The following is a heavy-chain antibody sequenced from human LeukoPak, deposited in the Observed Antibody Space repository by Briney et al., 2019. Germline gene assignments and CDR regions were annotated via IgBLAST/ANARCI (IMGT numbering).Heavy chain of an antibody. D-gene: IGHD3-22*01. CDR3: ARDLGPGPISGYRRGPFYHAMDV. J-gene: IGHJ6*02. CDR2: ISSSGSTI. V-gene: IGHV3-11*01. CDR1: GFTFSDYY. Sequence: GGSLRLSCAASGFTFSDYYMSWIRQAPGKGLEWVSYISSSGSTIYYADSVKGRFTISRDNAKNSLYLQMNSLRAEDTAVYYCARDLGPGPISGYRRGPFYHAMDVWGQGTTVTVSS.